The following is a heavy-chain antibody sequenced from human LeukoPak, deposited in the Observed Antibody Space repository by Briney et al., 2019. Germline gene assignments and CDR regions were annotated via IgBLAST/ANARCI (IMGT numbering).Heavy chain of an antibody. Sequence: KPGGSLRLSCAVSGFNFNNAWMNWVRQAPGKGLECVGRIKSKSDGETTDYAGSVKGRFSISRDDSKNTLYLQMNSLKTEDTAVYYCTTLWSGPEYWGQGTLVTVSS. J-gene: IGHJ4*02. V-gene: IGHV3-15*01. CDR1: GFNFNNAW. CDR2: IKSKSDGETT. CDR3: TTLWSGPEY. D-gene: IGHD3-10*01.